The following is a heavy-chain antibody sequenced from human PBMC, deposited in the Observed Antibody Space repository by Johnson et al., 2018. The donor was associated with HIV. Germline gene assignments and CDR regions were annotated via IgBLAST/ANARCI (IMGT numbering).Heavy chain of an antibody. J-gene: IGHJ3*02. CDR2: ISWIGGST. CDR3: AKSGLFVLVVYAPDVFDI. D-gene: IGHD2-8*02. V-gene: IGHV3-20*04. Sequence: EVQLVESGGGVVRPGGSLRLSCVASGFNFDEYDMSWVRQAPGKGLEWVSGISWIGGSTGYADSVKGRLTISRDNAKNSLYLQMNSLRAEDTDVYYCAKSGLFVLVVYAPDVFDIWGQGTMVTVSS. CDR1: GFNFDEYD.